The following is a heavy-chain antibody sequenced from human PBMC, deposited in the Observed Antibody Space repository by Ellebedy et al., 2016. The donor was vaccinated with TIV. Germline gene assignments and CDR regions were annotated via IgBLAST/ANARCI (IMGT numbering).Heavy chain of an antibody. CDR1: GGSVSSGSNY. Sequence: MPSETLSLTCTVSGGSVSSGSNYWSWIRQPPGKGLEWIAYIYYSGSTNYNPSLKSRVTISVDTSKNQFSLKLSSVSAADTAVYYCARIYCSTTSCYFDQWGQGTLVTVSS. D-gene: IGHD2-2*01. CDR2: IYYSGST. J-gene: IGHJ4*02. CDR3: ARIYCSTTSCYFDQ. V-gene: IGHV4-61*01.